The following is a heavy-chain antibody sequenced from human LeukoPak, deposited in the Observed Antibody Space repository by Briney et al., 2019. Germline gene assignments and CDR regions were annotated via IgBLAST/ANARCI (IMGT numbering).Heavy chain of an antibody. CDR1: GFNFSSYP. D-gene: IGHD5-18*01. CDR3: AKDYYSYGSVYFDY. V-gene: IGHV3-23*01. Sequence: PGGSLRLSCAVSGFNFSSYPMRWLRHAPGEGLEWVSAISGSGGSTYYADSVKGRFTISRDNSKNTLYLQMNSLRAEDTAVYYCAKDYYSYGSVYFDYWGQGTLVTVSS. J-gene: IGHJ4*02. CDR2: ISGSGGST.